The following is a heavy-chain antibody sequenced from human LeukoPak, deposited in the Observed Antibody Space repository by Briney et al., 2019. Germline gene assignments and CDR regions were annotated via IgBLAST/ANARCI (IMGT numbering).Heavy chain of an antibody. Sequence: PGGSLRLSCVASGLTFHDYVMHWVRQAPGKGLEWASLISADGGSTFYADSVRGRFSISRDNSKNSLYLQMNSLRTEDTAMYYCAKESGKFDYWGQGTLVAVSS. CDR2: ISADGGST. J-gene: IGHJ4*02. V-gene: IGHV3-43*02. CDR1: GLTFHDYV. CDR3: AKESGKFDY.